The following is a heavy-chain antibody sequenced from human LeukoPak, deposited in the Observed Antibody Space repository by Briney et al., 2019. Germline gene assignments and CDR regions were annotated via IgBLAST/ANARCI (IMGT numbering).Heavy chain of an antibody. CDR1: DCAFSNYY. Sequence: GSLRLSCAASDCAFSNYYIHWVRQAPGKGLEWVAVISYDGSNKYYADSVKGRFTISRDNSKNTLYLQMSSLRAEDTAVYYCARSAYYYYYMDVWGKGTTVTVSS. CDR2: ISYDGSNK. V-gene: IGHV3-30*04. CDR3: ARSAYYYYYMDV. J-gene: IGHJ6*03.